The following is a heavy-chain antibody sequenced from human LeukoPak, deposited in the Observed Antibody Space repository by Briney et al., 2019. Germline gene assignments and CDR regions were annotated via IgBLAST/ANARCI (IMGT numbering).Heavy chain of an antibody. Sequence: GGSLRLSCAASGFTFSSYSMNWARQAPGKGLEWVSSISSSSSYIYYADSVKGRFTISRDNAKNSLYLQMNSLRAEDTAVYYCARGSFSYFDYWGQGTLVTVSS. CDR1: GFTFSSYS. CDR2: ISSSSSYI. V-gene: IGHV3-21*01. J-gene: IGHJ4*02. D-gene: IGHD3-10*01. CDR3: ARGSFSYFDY.